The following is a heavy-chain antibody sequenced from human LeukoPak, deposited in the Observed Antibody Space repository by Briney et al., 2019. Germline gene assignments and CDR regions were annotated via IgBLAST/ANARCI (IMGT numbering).Heavy chain of an antibody. Sequence: PGGSLRLSFAAPGFTFSSYAMSWFRQAPGKGLGWVSAISGSGGSTYYADSVKGRFTISRDNSKNTLYLQMNSLRAEDTAVYYCAKDDSGYSGYDLAYWGQGTLVTVSS. CDR3: AKDDSGYSGYDLAY. D-gene: IGHD5-12*01. V-gene: IGHV3-23*01. CDR2: ISGSGGST. J-gene: IGHJ4*02. CDR1: GFTFSSYA.